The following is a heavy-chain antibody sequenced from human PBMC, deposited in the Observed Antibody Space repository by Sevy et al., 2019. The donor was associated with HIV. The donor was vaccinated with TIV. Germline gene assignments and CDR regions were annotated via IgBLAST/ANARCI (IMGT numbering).Heavy chain of an antibody. CDR1: GFTFSSYW. J-gene: IGHJ4*02. CDR3: VAANTWQDY. D-gene: IGHD2-15*01. V-gene: IGHV3-74*01. Sequence: GESLKISCAASGFTFSSYWMHWVRQAPGKGPVGVSGVNSDGSSTNYADSVKGRFTMSRDSAKNTLYLQMNSLRAEDTAVYFCVAANTWQDYWGQGTLVTVSS. CDR2: VNSDGSST.